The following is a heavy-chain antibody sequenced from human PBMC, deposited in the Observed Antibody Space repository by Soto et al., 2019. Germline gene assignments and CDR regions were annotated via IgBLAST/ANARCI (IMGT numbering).Heavy chain of an antibody. CDR2: IDWDDTK. CDR3: ARXRNNERIHHQFYSGTDV. Sequence: SGPTLVNPTETLTLTCTFSGFSLTTTGVYVTWIRQPPGKALEWLALIDWDDTKYYNKSLTTRLTVSKDTSKNQVVLTMTNMDLVDTATYFCARXRNNERIHHQFYSGTDVWGPGTTVTVSS. CDR1: GFSLTTTGVY. D-gene: IGHD5-18*01. J-gene: IGHJ6*02. V-gene: IGHV2-70*01.